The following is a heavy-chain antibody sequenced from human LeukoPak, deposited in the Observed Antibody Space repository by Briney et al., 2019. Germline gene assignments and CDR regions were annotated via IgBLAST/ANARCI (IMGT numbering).Heavy chain of an antibody. CDR1: GFTFSSYS. CDR3: AREPYSSGWYAIYYYYYGMDV. J-gene: IGHJ6*02. Sequence: GGSLRLSCAASGFTFSSYSMNWVRQAPGKGLEWVSSISSSSSYIYYADSVKGRFTISRDNAKNSLYLQMNSLRAEDTAVYYCAREPYSSGWYAIYYYYYGMDVWGQGTTVTVSS. D-gene: IGHD6-19*01. V-gene: IGHV3-21*01. CDR2: ISSSSSYI.